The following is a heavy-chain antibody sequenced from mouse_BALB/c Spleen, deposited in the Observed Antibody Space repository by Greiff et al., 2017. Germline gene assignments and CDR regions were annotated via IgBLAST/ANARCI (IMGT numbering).Heavy chain of an antibody. CDR1: GFTFSSYA. CDR2: ISSGGST. CDR3: ARRDMRGNYPFYY. V-gene: IGHV5-6-5*01. D-gene: IGHD2-1*01. J-gene: IGHJ2*01. Sequence: EVKLMESGGGLVKPGGSLKLSCAASGFTFSSYAMSWVRQTPEKRLEWVASISSGGSTYYPDSVKGRFTISRDNARNILYLQMSSLRSEDTAMYYCARRDMRGNYPFYYWGQGTTLTVSS.